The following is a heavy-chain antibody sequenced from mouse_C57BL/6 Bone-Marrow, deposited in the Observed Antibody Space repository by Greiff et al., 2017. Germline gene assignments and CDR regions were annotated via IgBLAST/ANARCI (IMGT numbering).Heavy chain of an antibody. Sequence: QVQLQQPGAELVRPGTSVKLSCKASGYTFTSYWMHWVKQRPGQGLEWIGVIDPSDSYTNYNQKFKGQATLTVDTSSSTAYMQLSSLASEDSAVYYCARTPYYYGSSGDFGYWGHGTTLTGSS. CDR3: ARTPYYYGSSGDFGY. D-gene: IGHD1-1*01. CDR2: IDPSDSYT. CDR1: GYTFTSYW. V-gene: IGHV1-59*01. J-gene: IGHJ2*01.